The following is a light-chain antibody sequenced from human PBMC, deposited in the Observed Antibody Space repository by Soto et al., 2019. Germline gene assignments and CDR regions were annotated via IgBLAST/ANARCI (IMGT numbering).Light chain of an antibody. J-gene: IGKJ1*01. CDR2: DSS. V-gene: IGKV3-11*01. Sequence: EIVLTQSPATLSLSPGERATLSCRASQSFSNNLAWYQQKPGQAPRLLIYDSSTRATGIPPRFSGSGSGTDVTLTISSREPADFAVYYCQQRGDWPRTFGQGTKVEIK. CDR3: QQRGDWPRT. CDR1: QSFSNN.